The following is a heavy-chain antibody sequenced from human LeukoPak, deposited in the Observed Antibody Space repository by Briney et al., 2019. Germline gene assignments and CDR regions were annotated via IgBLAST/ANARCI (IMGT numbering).Heavy chain of an antibody. J-gene: IGHJ4*02. Sequence: SETLSLTCAVYGGSFSGYYWSWLRQPPGKGLEWIGEINHSGSTNYNPSLKSRVTISVDTSKNQFSLKLSSVTAADTAVYYCAGQRLRYYGSGSLGYWGQGTLVTVSS. CDR2: INHSGST. V-gene: IGHV4-34*01. CDR3: AGQRLRYYGSGSLGY. CDR1: GGSFSGYY. D-gene: IGHD3-10*01.